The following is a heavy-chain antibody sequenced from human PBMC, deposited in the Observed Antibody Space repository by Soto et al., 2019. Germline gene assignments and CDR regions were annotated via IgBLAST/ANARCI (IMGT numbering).Heavy chain of an antibody. CDR1: GGTFSSYA. CDR3: AITAYYDILTGYYAY. Sequence: QVQLVQSGAEVKKPGSSVKVSCKASGGTFSSYAISWVRQAPGQGLEWMGGIIPIFGTANYSQKFQGRVTNTADESTSTAYMELSSLRSADTAVYYCAITAYYDILTGYYAYWGQGTLVTVSS. V-gene: IGHV1-69*01. D-gene: IGHD3-9*01. J-gene: IGHJ4*02. CDR2: IIPIFGTA.